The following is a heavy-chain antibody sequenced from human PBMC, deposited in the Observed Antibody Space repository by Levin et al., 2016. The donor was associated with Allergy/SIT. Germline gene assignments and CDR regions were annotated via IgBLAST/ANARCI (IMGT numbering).Heavy chain of an antibody. Sequence: VRQAPGKGLEWVSSISSSSSYIYYADSVKGRFTISRDNAKNSLYLQMNSLRAEDTAVYYCARDPPSKVGARYYYYYGMDVWGQGTTVTVSS. V-gene: IGHV3-21*01. D-gene: IGHD1-26*01. CDR3: ARDPPSKVGARYYYYYGMDV. CDR2: ISSSSSYI. J-gene: IGHJ6*02.